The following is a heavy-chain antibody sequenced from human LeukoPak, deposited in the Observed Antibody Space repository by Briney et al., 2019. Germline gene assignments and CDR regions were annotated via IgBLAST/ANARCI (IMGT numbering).Heavy chain of an antibody. D-gene: IGHD3-22*01. Sequence: ASVKVSCKASGYTFTSYYMHWVRQAPGQGLEWMGIINPSGGSTSYAQKFQGRVTITRDMSTSTAYMELSSLRSEDTAVYYCAAHFFYDSSGYRNYYYYMDVWGKGTTVTVSS. J-gene: IGHJ6*03. V-gene: IGHV1-46*01. CDR2: INPSGGST. CDR3: AAHFFYDSSGYRNYYYYMDV. CDR1: GYTFTSYY.